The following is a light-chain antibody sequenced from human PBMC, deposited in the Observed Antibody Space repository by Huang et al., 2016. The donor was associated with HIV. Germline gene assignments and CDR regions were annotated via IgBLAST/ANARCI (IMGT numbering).Light chain of an antibody. CDR1: QDISKY. V-gene: IGKV1-33*01. J-gene: IGKJ4*01. CDR3: QQYDNLPLT. CDR2: DAS. Sequence: DIQMTQSPSSLSASVGDRVTITCQASQDISKYLNWYQQKPGKAPKLLIYDASNLETGVPSRFSGSRSGTDFTFTISSLQPEDIAIYYCQQYDNLPLTFGGGTRVEIK.